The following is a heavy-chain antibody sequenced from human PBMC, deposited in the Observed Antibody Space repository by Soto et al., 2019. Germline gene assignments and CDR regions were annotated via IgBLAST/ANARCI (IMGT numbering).Heavy chain of an antibody. Sequence: SVNVSCKASGYTFTGYYMHWVRQAPGQGLEWMGWINPNSGGTNYAQKFQGRVTMTRDTSISTAYMELSRLRSDDTAVYYCAREKYSSSWYGLDCSCQGTTVTV. J-gene: IGHJ6*02. CDR3: AREKYSSSWYGLDC. CDR2: INPNSGGT. CDR1: GYTFTGYY. V-gene: IGHV1-2*02. D-gene: IGHD6-13*01.